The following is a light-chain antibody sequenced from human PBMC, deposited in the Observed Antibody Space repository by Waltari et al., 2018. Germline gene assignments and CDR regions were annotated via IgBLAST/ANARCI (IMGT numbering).Light chain of an antibody. Sequence: LTQSPGTLYLSPGERPTRSCRARQNIGTYLVWYQQKPCQAPRLLMYAASRRATGIPDRFSGSGSGTDFSLTISRLEPEDFAVYYCQNHERLPATFGQGTKVEIK. J-gene: IGKJ1*01. V-gene: IGKV3-20*01. CDR1: QNIGTY. CDR3: QNHERLPAT. CDR2: AAS.